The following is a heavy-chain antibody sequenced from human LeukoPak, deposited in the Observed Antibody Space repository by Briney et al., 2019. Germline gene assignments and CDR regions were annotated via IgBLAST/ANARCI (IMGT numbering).Heavy chain of an antibody. J-gene: IGHJ6*02. V-gene: IGHV1-18*01. CDR2: ISAYNGNT. CDR3: ASSVEYSSSSSYYYYGMDV. CDR1: GGTFSSYT. Sequence: ASVKVSCKASGGTFSSYTISWVRQAPGQGLEWMGWISAYNGNTNYAQKLQGRVTMTTDTSTSTAYMELRSLRSDDTAVYYCASSVEYSSSSSYYYYGMDVWGQGTTVTVSS. D-gene: IGHD6-6*01.